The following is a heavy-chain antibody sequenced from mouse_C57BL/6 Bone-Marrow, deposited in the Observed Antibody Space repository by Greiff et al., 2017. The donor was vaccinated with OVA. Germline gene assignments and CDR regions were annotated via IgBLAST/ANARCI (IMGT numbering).Heavy chain of an antibody. V-gene: IGHV1-54*01. CDR2: INPGSGGT. J-gene: IGHJ2*01. Sequence: QVQLQPSGAELVRPGTSVKVSCKASGYAFTNYLIEWVKQRPGQGLEWIGVINPGSGGTNYNEKFKGKATLTADKSSSTAYMQLSSLTSEDSAVYFCARHFDYWGQGTTLTVSS. CDR1: GYAFTNYL. CDR3: ARHFDY.